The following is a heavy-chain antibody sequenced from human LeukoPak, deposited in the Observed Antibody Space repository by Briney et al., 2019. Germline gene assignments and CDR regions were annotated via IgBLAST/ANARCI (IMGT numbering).Heavy chain of an antibody. CDR2: IYTSGST. CDR3: ARGLVRYAFDI. V-gene: IGHV4-61*02. CDR1: GGSISSGSYY. D-gene: IGHD2-2*01. J-gene: IGHJ3*02. Sequence: SQTLSLTCTVSGGSISSGSYYWSWIRQPAGKGLEWIGRIYTSGSTNYNPSLKSRVTISVDTSKNQFSLKLSSVTAADTAVYYCARGLVRYAFDIWGQGTMVTVSS.